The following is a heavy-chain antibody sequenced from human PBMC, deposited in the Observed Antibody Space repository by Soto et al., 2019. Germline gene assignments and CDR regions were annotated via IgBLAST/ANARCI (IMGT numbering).Heavy chain of an antibody. J-gene: IGHJ4*02. CDR2: ISYDGSNK. Sequence: GGSLRLSCAASGFTFSSYGMHWVRQAPGEGLEWVAVISYDGSNKYYADSVKGRFTISRDNSKNTLYLQMNSLRAEDTATYYCAKGIAVAGRYFDYLGQGTLVTVS. V-gene: IGHV3-30*18. CDR3: AKGIAVAGRYFDY. D-gene: IGHD6-19*01. CDR1: GFTFSSYG.